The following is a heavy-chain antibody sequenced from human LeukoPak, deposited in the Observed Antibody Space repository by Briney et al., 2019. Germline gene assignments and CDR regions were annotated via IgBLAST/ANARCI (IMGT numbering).Heavy chain of an antibody. CDR3: ARVTYGSGTYGAFDY. D-gene: IGHD3-10*01. J-gene: IGHJ4*02. CDR1: GFTFSSHG. V-gene: IGHV3-23*01. Sequence: GGSLRLSCAASGFTFSSHGMSWVRQAPGKGLEWVSTISGSGDNTYYADSVKGRFTISRDNSKNTLYLQMNSLRAEDTAVYYCARVTYGSGTYGAFDYWGQGTLVTVSS. CDR2: ISGSGDNT.